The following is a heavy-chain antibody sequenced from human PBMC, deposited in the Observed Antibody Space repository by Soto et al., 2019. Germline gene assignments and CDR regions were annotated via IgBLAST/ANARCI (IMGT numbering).Heavy chain of an antibody. D-gene: IGHD6-6*01. CDR2: ISYDGSNK. V-gene: IGHV3-30-3*01. CDR3: ARGGNSSSSPLLSFDY. Sequence: GGSLRLSCAASGFTFSSYAMHWVRQAPGKGLEWVAVISYDGSNKYYADSVKGRFTISRDNSKNTLYLQMNSLRAEDTAVYYCARGGNSSSSPLLSFDYWGQGTLVTVSS. CDR1: GFTFSSYA. J-gene: IGHJ4*02.